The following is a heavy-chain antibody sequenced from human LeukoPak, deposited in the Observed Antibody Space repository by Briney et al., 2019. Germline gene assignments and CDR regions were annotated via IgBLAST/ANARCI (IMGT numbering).Heavy chain of an antibody. Sequence: GGSLRLSCAASGFTFSSYAMSWVRQAPGRGLEWVSYISSSGSTIYYADSVKGRFTISRDNAKNSLYLQMNSLRAEDTAVYYCAELGITMIGGVWGKGTTVTISS. V-gene: IGHV3-48*03. CDR2: ISSSGSTI. CDR3: AELGITMIGGV. D-gene: IGHD3-10*02. J-gene: IGHJ6*04. CDR1: GFTFSSYA.